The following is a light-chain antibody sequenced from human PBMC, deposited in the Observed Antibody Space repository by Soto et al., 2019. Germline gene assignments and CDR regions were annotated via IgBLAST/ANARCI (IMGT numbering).Light chain of an antibody. J-gene: IGKJ2*01. CDR3: QQGDNLPYT. CDR1: RGISSR. Sequence: DVQMTQSPSSVSAFVGDTVTITCRASRGISSRLAWYQHKPGKAPKLLIYGTSTLQTGVPSRFSGRGSGTDFTLTISSLQPEDFATYFCQQGDNLPYTFGQGTRLDI. CDR2: GTS. V-gene: IGKV1-12*01.